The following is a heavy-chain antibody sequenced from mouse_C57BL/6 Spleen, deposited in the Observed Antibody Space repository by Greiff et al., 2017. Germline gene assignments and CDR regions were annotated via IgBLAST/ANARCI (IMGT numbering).Heavy chain of an antibody. CDR2: IDPENGDT. CDR1: GFNIKDDY. Sequence: EVQLQQSGAELVRPGASVKLSCTASGFNIKDDYMHWVKQRPEQGLEWIGWIDPENGDTEYASKFQGKATITADTSSNTAYLQLSSLTSEDTAVYYCTTVHYYYGSSYFDYWGQGTTLTVSS. D-gene: IGHD1-1*01. V-gene: IGHV14-4*01. J-gene: IGHJ2*01. CDR3: TTVHYYYGSSYFDY.